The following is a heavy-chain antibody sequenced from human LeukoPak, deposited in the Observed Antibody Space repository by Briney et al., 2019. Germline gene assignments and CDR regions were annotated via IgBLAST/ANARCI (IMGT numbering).Heavy chain of an antibody. Sequence: SVKVSCKASGGTFSSYAISWVRQAPGQGLEWMGGIIPIFGTANYAQKFQGRVTMTTDTSTSTAYMELRSLRSDDTAVYYCARVGAPLLWFGELDYWGQGTLVTVSS. J-gene: IGHJ4*02. CDR1: GGTFSSYA. D-gene: IGHD3-10*01. V-gene: IGHV1-69*05. CDR3: ARVGAPLLWFGELDY. CDR2: IIPIFGTA.